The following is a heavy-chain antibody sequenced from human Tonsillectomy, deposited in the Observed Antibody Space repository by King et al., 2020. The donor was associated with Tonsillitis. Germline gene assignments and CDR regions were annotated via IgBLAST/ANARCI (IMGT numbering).Heavy chain of an antibody. CDR1: GFTFDDYA. CDR2: ISWNSGSI. CDR3: AKDNTDYYYYGMDV. J-gene: IGHJ6*02. Sequence: VQLVESGGGLVQPGRSLRLSCAASGFTFDDYAMHWVRQAPGKGLEWVSGISWNSGSIGHADSVKGRFTISRDNAKNSLYLQMNSLRAEDTALYYCAKDNTDYYYYGMDVWGQGTTVTVSS. V-gene: IGHV3-9*01.